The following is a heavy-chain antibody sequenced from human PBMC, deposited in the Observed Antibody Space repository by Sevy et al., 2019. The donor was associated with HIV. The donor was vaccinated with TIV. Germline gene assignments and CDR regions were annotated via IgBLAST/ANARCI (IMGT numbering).Heavy chain of an antibody. D-gene: IGHD5-12*01. CDR3: ARGGYDFRSHRGGAFDI. CDR1: GFTFSSYA. CDR2: ISYDGSNK. V-gene: IGHV3-30-3*01. J-gene: IGHJ3*02. Sequence: GGSLRLSCAASGFTFSSYAMHWVRQAPGKGLEWVAVISYDGSNKYYADSVKGRFTISRDNSKNTLYLQMNSLRAEDTVVYYCARGGYDFRSHRGGAFDIWGQGTMVTVSS.